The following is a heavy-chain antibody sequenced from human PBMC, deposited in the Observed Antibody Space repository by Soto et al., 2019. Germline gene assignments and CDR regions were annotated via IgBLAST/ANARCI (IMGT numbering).Heavy chain of an antibody. CDR2: FYPSGRT. V-gene: IGHV4-59*01. CDR1: GATIIDYY. D-gene: IGHD1-7*01. J-gene: IGHJ4*02. CDR3: ARWSCKTTQVDV. Sequence: SEPLSLTCTVSGATIIDYYWSWIRQSPGKGLDWIGYFYPSGRTDYNPSLKSRVTISVDTSKNEFPLELNSLTAEDTAVYYLARWSCKTTQVDVWAQGAQATVSS.